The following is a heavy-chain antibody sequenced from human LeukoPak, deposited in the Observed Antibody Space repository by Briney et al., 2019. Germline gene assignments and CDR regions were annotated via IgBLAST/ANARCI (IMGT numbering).Heavy chain of an antibody. V-gene: IGHV3-23*01. CDR2: ISGSRGST. D-gene: IGHD3-10*01. Sequence: SGGSLRLSCVASRFTFSNYWMSWVRQAPGKGLEWVSTISGSRGSTYYADSVKGRFTISRDNSKNTLYLQMNSLRAEDTAVYYCAKAGGLPDYWGQGTLVTVSS. J-gene: IGHJ4*02. CDR1: RFTFSNYW. CDR3: AKAGGLPDY.